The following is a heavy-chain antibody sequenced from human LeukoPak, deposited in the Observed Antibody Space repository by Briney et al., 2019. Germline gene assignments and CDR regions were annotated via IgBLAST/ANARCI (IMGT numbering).Heavy chain of an antibody. V-gene: IGHV3-23*01. CDR3: AKDPTYCSGDSCYLTPIDY. CDR1: GFTFRYYG. CDR2: IRGSGGIT. J-gene: IGHJ4*02. Sequence: VGGLRLSCVASGFTFRYYGMSWVRQAPGKGLEWVSVIRGSGGITYYADSVKGRFTISRDNSKNTLYLQMNSLRAEDTAVYYCAKDPTYCSGDSCYLTPIDYWGQGTLVTVSS. D-gene: IGHD2-15*01.